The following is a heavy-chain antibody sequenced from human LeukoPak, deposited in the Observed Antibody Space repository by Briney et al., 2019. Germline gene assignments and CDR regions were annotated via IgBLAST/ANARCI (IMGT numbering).Heavy chain of an antibody. Sequence: SQTLSLTCAVSGGSISSGGYSWSWIRQPPGKGLEWIGYIYHSGSTYYNSSLKSRVTISVDRSKNQFSLKLSSVTAADTAVYYCARVSSGYYPNWFDPWGQGTLVTVSS. CDR2: IYHSGST. D-gene: IGHD3-22*01. CDR1: GGSISSGGYS. CDR3: ARVSSGYYPNWFDP. J-gene: IGHJ5*02. V-gene: IGHV4-30-2*01.